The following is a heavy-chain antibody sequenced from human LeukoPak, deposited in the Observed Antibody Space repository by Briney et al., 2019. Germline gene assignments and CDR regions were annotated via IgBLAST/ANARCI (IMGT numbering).Heavy chain of an antibody. Sequence: SETLSLTCTVSGGSISSYYWSWIRQPPGKGLEWIGSIYHSGSTYYNPSLKSRVTISVDTSKNQFSLKLSSVTAADTAVYYCARSPLGYYYDSSGFDAFDIWGQGTMVTVSS. V-gene: IGHV4-59*08. CDR1: GGSISSYY. CDR2: IYHSGST. D-gene: IGHD3-22*01. CDR3: ARSPLGYYYDSSGFDAFDI. J-gene: IGHJ3*02.